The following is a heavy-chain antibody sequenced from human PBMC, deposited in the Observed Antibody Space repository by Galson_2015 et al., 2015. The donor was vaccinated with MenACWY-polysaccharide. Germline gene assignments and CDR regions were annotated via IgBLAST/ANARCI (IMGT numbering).Heavy chain of an antibody. CDR3: ARVSSIAARPSDI. Sequence: SVKVSCKASGYTFTGYYMHWVRQAPGQGLEWMGWINPNSGGTNYAQKFQGRVTMTRDTSISTAYMELSRLRSDDTAVYYCARVSSIAARPSDIWGQGTTVTVSS. CDR2: INPNSGGT. CDR1: GYTFTGYY. D-gene: IGHD6-6*01. J-gene: IGHJ6*02. V-gene: IGHV1-2*02.